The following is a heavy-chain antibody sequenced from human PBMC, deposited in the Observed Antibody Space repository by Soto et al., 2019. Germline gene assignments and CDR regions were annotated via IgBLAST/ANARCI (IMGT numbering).Heavy chain of an antibody. CDR2: ISWNSGRI. CDR3: TKARLWGGDGYNSYYYHAIDV. Sequence: EMQLVESGGGLVQPGMSLRLSCAASGFTFDDYAMYWVRQVPGKGLEWVSGISWNSGRIGYADSVKGRFTISRDNAKNSLYLQMNSLRPEDTALYYCTKARLWGGDGYNSYYYHAIDVWGQGTTVTVSS. V-gene: IGHV3-9*01. CDR1: GFTFDDYA. J-gene: IGHJ6*02. D-gene: IGHD3-16*01.